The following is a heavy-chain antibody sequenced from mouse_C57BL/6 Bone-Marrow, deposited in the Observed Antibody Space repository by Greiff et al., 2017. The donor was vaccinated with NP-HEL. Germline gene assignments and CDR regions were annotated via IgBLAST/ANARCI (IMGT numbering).Heavy chain of an antibody. CDR3: TYSDWYFDV. CDR2: IDPENGDT. Sequence: EVQLQQSGAELVRPRASVKLSCTASGFNIKDDYMHWVKQRPEQGLEWIGWIDPENGDTAYASKFQGKATITADTSSNTAYLQLSSLTSEDTAVYYCTYSDWYFDVWGTGTTVTVSS. CDR1: GFNIKDDY. J-gene: IGHJ1*03. D-gene: IGHD2-1*01. V-gene: IGHV14-4*01.